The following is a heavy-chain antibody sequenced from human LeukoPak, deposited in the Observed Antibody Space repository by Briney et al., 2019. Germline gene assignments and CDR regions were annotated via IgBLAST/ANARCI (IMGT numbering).Heavy chain of an antibody. CDR3: ARDSTGDDAFDI. Sequence: SSETLSLTCTVSGGSIGSYYWSWIRQPPGKGLEWIGYIYYSGSTNYNPSLKSRVTISVDTSKNQFSLKLSSVTAADTAVYYCARDSTGDDAFDIWGQGTMVTVSS. CDR2: IYYSGST. J-gene: IGHJ3*02. D-gene: IGHD7-27*01. CDR1: GGSIGSYY. V-gene: IGHV4-59*01.